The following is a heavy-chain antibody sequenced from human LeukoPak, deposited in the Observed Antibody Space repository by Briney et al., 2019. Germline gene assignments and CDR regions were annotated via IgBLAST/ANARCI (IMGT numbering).Heavy chain of an antibody. V-gene: IGHV4-59*01. CDR2: IYHSGNT. D-gene: IGHD3-22*01. CDR1: GGSITSSY. Sequence: PSETLSLTCTVSGGSITSSYWSWIRQSPGKGLEWIGYIYHSGNTNYNPSLKSRVTISIDTSKNQFSPKLSSVTAADTAVYYCARGYFDSSGYSNPFDYWGQGALVTVSS. CDR3: ARGYFDSSGYSNPFDY. J-gene: IGHJ4*02.